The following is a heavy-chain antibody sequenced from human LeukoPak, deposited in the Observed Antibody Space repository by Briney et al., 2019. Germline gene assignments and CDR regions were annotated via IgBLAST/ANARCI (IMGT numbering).Heavy chain of an antibody. V-gene: IGHV4-59*08. CDR1: GGSISSYY. CDR3: ARHTVQLRFLESDLNWFDP. J-gene: IGHJ5*02. CDR2: IYYSGST. D-gene: IGHD3-3*01. Sequence: SETLSLTCTVSGGSISSYYWSWIRQPPGKGLEWIGYIYYSGSTNYNPSLKSRVTISVDTSKNQFSLKLSPVTAADTAVYYCARHTVQLRFLESDLNWFDPWGQGTLVTVSS.